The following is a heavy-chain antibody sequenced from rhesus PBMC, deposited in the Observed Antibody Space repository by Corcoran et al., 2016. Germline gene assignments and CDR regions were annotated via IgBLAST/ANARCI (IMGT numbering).Heavy chain of an antibody. Sequence: QLQLQESGPGLVKPSETLSLTCAVSGGSIISNYWSWIRQPPGKGLAWIGRISGHGGSPHPHPSLKSRVTISTDTSKNRFSLKLSAVTAADTAVYYCASCSSTYCSYNRFDVWGPGVLVTVSS. D-gene: IGHD2-15*01. CDR2: ISGHGGSP. CDR3: ASCSSTYCSYNRFDV. V-gene: IGHV4-173*01. J-gene: IGHJ5-1*01. CDR1: GGSIISNY.